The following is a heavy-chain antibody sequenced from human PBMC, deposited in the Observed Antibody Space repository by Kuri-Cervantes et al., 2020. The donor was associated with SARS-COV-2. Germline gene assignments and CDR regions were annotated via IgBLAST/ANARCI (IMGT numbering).Heavy chain of an antibody. V-gene: IGHV4-61*09. D-gene: IGHD4-23*01. CDR1: GGSISSGSYY. Sequence: SCTVSGGSISSGSYYWSWIRQPAGKGLEWIGYIYTSGSTNYNPSLKSRVTISVDTSKNQFSLKLSSVTAADTAVYYCAREWAVVNYFDYWGQGTLVTVSS. CDR2: IYTSGST. CDR3: AREWAVVNYFDY. J-gene: IGHJ4*02.